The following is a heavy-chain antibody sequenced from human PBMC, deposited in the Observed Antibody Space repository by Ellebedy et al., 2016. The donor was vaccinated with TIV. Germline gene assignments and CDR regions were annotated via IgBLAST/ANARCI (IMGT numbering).Heavy chain of an antibody. V-gene: IGHV3-30*04. J-gene: IGHJ6*02. Sequence: GESLKISCAASGFPFDSYVMNWVRQAPGKGLEWVALISYDGSNKYFADSVQGRFTISRDNSQNTLYLQMNSLRAEDTAVYYCAKGRGGSSYSSLDVWGQGTTVTVSS. D-gene: IGHD2-15*01. CDR3: AKGRGGSSYSSLDV. CDR1: GFPFDSYV. CDR2: ISYDGSNK.